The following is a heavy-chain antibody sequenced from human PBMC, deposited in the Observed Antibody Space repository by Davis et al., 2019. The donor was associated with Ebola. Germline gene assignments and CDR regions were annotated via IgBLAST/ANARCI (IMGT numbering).Heavy chain of an antibody. Sequence: LSLTCAASGFTFSSYGMHWVRQAPGKGLEWVAVISYDGSNKYYADSVKGRFTISRDNSKNTLYLQMNSLRAEDTAVYYCAGGSYCLYWGQGTLVTVSS. CDR1: GFTFSSYG. V-gene: IGHV3-30*03. D-gene: IGHD1-26*01. CDR3: AGGSYCLY. J-gene: IGHJ4*02. CDR2: ISYDGSNK.